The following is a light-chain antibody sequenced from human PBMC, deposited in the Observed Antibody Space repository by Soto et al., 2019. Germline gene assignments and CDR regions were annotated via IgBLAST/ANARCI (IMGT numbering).Light chain of an antibody. CDR3: QQYNSDRLT. CDR1: QSISSW. Sequence: DIQMTQSPSTLSASVGDRVTITCRASQSISSWLAWYQQKPGKAPKLLIYDAYSLESGVPSRFSGSGSGTEFTLTISSLQPDDFATYYCQQYNSDRLTFGPGTKVDIK. V-gene: IGKV1-5*01. J-gene: IGKJ3*01. CDR2: DAY.